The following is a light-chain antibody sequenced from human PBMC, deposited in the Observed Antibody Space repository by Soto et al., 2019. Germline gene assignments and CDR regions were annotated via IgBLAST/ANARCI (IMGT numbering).Light chain of an antibody. J-gene: IGLJ2*01. CDR1: SSNIGNNA. Sequence: QSVLSQPPSVSEAPRQRVTISCSGTSSNIGNNAVTWYQQLPGKAPKLMIYDVSKRPSGVPDRFSGSKSGNTASLTISGLQAEDEADYYCCSYAGSYSVVFGGGTKLTVL. CDR3: CSYAGSYSVV. V-gene: IGLV1-36*01. CDR2: DVS.